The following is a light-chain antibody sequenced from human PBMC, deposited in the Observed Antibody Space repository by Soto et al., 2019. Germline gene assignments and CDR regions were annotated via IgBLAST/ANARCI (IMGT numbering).Light chain of an antibody. CDR1: QSVSSNY. CDR3: QQYGIAPPT. J-gene: IGKJ1*01. Sequence: IVLTQSPGTLSLSPGEIATLACRASQSVSSNYLAWYQRKPGQAPRLLIYGASNRATGIPNRFSGSGSGTDFSLTITRLEPEDFVVYYCQQYGIAPPTFGQGTKVEI. CDR2: GAS. V-gene: IGKV3-20*01.